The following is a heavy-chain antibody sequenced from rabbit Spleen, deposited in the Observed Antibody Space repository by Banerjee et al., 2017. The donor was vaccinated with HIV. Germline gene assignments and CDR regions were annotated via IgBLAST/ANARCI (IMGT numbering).Heavy chain of an antibody. J-gene: IGHJ4*01. CDR2: IAGSSSGFT. Sequence: QEHLEESGGGLVKPEGSLTLTCKASGVSFNDKDVMCWVRQAPGKGLEWISCIAGSSSGFTYSATWAKGRFTCSKTSSTTVTLQMTSLTAADTATYFCARDLAGVIGWNFGWWGPGTLVTVS. CDR3: ARDLAGVIGWNFGW. CDR1: GVSFNDKDV. D-gene: IGHD4-1*01. V-gene: IGHV1S45*01.